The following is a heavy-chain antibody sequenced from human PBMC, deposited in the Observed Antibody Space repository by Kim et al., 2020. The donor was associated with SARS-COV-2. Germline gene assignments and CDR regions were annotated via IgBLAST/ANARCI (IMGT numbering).Heavy chain of an antibody. V-gene: IGHV3-30*04. CDR1: GFTFSSYA. CDR3: ARVDIVVVVAASPYYYYYGMDV. D-gene: IGHD2-15*01. CDR2: ISYDGSNK. J-gene: IGHJ6*02. Sequence: GGSLRLSCAASGFTFSSYAMHWVRQAPGKGLEWVAVISYDGSNKYYADSVKGRFTISRDNSKNTLYLQMNSLRAEDTAVYYCARVDIVVVVAASPYYYYYGMDVWGQGTTVTVSS.